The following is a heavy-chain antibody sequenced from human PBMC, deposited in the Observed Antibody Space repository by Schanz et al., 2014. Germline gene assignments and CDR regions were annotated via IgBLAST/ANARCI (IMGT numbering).Heavy chain of an antibody. CDR3: FFLGYPHWSLDD. CDR2: INQAASVQ. V-gene: IGHV3-7*01. D-gene: IGHD6-13*01. Sequence: EVQLVEYGGGLVQPGESLRLSCAASGFTFSAYWMAWVRQAPGKGLEWVAAINQAASVQYYVDSVKGRFTISRDDAKNSHYLQMNSLRVEDTAVFYVFFLGYPHWSLDDWGQGILVTVSS. CDR1: GFTFSAYW. J-gene: IGHJ4*02.